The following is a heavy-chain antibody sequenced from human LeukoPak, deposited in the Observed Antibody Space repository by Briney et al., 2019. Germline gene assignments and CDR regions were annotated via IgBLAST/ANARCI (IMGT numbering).Heavy chain of an antibody. Sequence: PGGSLRLSCAASGFTFSNHWMSWVRQAPGKGLEWVANIKQDGSEKYYVDSVKGRFTISRDNAKNSLYLQMNSLRADDTAVYYCARAGRIQEALFWPIVVVEERYLYYFDYWGQGTLVTVSS. CDR3: ARAGRIQEALFWPIVVVEERYLYYFDY. V-gene: IGHV3-7*03. D-gene: IGHD2-15*01. J-gene: IGHJ4*02. CDR1: GFTFSNHW. CDR2: IKQDGSEK.